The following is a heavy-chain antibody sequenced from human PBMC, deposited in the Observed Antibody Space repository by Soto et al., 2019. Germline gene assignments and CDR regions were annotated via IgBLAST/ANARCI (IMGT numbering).Heavy chain of an antibody. CDR3: ARARFGEDNVNWFDP. CDR1: GGTFSSYT. V-gene: IGHV1-69*02. J-gene: IGHJ5*02. CDR2: IIPILGIA. Sequence: GASVKVSWKASGGTFSSYTISWVRQAPGQGLEWMGRIIPILGIANYAQKFQGRVTITADKSTSTAYMELSSLRSEDTAVYYCARARFGEDNVNWFDPWGQGTLVTVSS. D-gene: IGHD3-10*01.